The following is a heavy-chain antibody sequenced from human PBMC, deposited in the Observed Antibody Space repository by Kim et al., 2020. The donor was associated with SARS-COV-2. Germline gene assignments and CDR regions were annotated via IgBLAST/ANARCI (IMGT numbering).Heavy chain of an antibody. J-gene: IGHJ4*02. D-gene: IGHD3-10*01. V-gene: IGHV1-18*01. Sequence: ASVKVSCKASGYTFTSYGISWVRQAPGQGLEWMGWISAYNGNTNYAQKLQGRVTMTTDTSTSTAYMELRSLRSDDTAVYYCARGPITMVRGPTHFDYWGQGTLVTVSS. CDR3: ARGPITMVRGPTHFDY. CDR2: ISAYNGNT. CDR1: GYTFTSYG.